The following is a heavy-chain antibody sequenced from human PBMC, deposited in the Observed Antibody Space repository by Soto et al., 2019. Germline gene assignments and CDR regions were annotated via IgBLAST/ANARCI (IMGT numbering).Heavy chain of an antibody. Sequence: PGESLKISCKGSGYSFTSYWIGWVRQMPGKGLEWMGIIYPGDSDTRYSPSFQGQVTISADKSISTAYLQWSSLKASDTAMYYCASPGIAAAAPCNPLDYWGQGTLVTVSS. D-gene: IGHD6-13*01. V-gene: IGHV5-51*01. CDR2: IYPGDSDT. CDR3: ASPGIAAAAPCNPLDY. J-gene: IGHJ4*02. CDR1: GYSFTSYW.